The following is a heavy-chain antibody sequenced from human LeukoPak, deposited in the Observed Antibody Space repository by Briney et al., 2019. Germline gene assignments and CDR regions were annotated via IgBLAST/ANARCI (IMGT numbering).Heavy chain of an antibody. CDR3: TALPYCSGGSCYTKWFDP. V-gene: IGHV3-15*01. Sequence: GGSLRLSCAASGFTFSNAWMSWVRQAPGKGLEWVGRIKSKTDGGTTDYAAPGKGRFTISRDDSKNTLYLQMNSLKTEDTAVYYCTALPYCSGGSCYTKWFDPWGQGTLVTVSS. J-gene: IGHJ5*02. CDR1: GFTFSNAW. D-gene: IGHD2-15*01. CDR2: IKSKTDGGTT.